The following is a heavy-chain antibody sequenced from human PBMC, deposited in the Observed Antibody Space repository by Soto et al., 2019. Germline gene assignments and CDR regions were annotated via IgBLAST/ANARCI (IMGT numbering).Heavy chain of an antibody. J-gene: IGHJ5*02. D-gene: IGHD6-13*01. V-gene: IGHV1-46*03. CDR1: GYSFSSYY. CDR2: INPSGGST. CDR3: ARDPVTIAAAGTDNWFDP. Sequence: ASVNVYWKAAGYSFSSYYMHWGRQAPGQGLEWMGIINPSGGSTSYAQKFQGRVTMTRDTSTSTVYMELSSLRSEDTAVYYCARDPVTIAAAGTDNWFDPWGQGTLVTVSS.